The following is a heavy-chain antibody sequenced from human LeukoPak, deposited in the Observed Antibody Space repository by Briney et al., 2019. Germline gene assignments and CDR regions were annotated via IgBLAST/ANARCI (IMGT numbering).Heavy chain of an antibody. CDR2: IYTSGST. J-gene: IGHJ4*02. Sequence: SETLSLTCTVSGGSISSGSYYWSWIRQPAGKGLEWIGRIYTSGSTNYNPSLKSRVTISVDTSKNQLSLKLSSVTAADTAVYYCASSGWSDYWGQGTLVTVSS. CDR3: ASSGWSDY. V-gene: IGHV4-61*02. D-gene: IGHD6-19*01. CDR1: GGSISSGSYY.